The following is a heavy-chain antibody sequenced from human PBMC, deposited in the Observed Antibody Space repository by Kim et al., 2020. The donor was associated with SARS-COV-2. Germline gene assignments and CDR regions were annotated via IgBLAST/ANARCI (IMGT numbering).Heavy chain of an antibody. CDR1: GFTFNSYW. CDR3: ARDPTYCSGGSCYSNGFDP. Sequence: GGSLRLSCAASGFTFNSYWMQWVRQAPGKGLVWVSRINSEGSSTRYADSVKGRFTISRDNAKNTLYLQMNSLRAEDTAVYYCARDPTYCSGGSCYSNGFDPWGQRSLVTASS. V-gene: IGHV3-74*01. CDR2: INSEGSST. J-gene: IGHJ5*02. D-gene: IGHD2-15*01.